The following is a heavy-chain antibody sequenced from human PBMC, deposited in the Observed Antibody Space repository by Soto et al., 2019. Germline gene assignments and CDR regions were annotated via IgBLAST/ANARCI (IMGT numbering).Heavy chain of an antibody. CDR3: ARGKLSDYVWGSYRYHFDY. V-gene: IGHV4-34*01. J-gene: IGHJ4*02. Sequence: SATLSLTCAVYGGSFSGSYWRWIRQPPGKGLEWIGEINHSGSTNYNPSLKSRVTISVDTSKNQFSLKLSSVTAADTAVYYCARGKLSDYVWGSYRYHFDYWGQGTVVTVS. CDR1: GGSFSGSY. CDR2: INHSGST. D-gene: IGHD3-16*02.